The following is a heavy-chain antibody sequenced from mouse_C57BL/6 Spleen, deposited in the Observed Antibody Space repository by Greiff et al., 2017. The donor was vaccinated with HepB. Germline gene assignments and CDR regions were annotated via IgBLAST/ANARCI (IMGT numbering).Heavy chain of an antibody. CDR2: FYPGSGSI. V-gene: IGHV1-62-2*01. J-gene: IGHJ3*01. CDR3: AGHEEDEMRDDGYPQAWFAY. D-gene: IGHD2-3*01. CDR1: GYTFTEYT. Sequence: QVQLQQPGAELVKPGASVKLSCKASGYTFTEYTIHWVKQRSGQGLEWIGWFYPGSGSIKYNEKFKDKATLTADKSSSTVYMELSRLTSEDSAVYFCAGHEEDEMRDDGYPQAWFAYWGQGTLVTVSA.